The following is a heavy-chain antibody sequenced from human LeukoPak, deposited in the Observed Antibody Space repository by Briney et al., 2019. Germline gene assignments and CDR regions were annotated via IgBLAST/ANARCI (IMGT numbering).Heavy chain of an antibody. J-gene: IGHJ4*02. CDR2: MNPNSGNT. CDR1: GYTFTSYD. CDR3: ARGYSGYDGGYYFDY. V-gene: IGHV1-8*03. Sequence: ASVKVSCKASGYTFTSYDINWVRQATRQGLEWMGWMNPNSGNTGYAQKFQGRVTITRNTSISTAYMELSSLRSEDTAVYYCARGYSGYDGGYYFDYWGQGTLVTVSS. D-gene: IGHD5-12*01.